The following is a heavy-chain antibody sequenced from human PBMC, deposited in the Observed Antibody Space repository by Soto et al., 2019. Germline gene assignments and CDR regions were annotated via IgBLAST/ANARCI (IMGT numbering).Heavy chain of an antibody. CDR2: IYPGDSDT. Sequence: PGQPLKISWRGFGYRFISYWVGWVRQMSGKGLEWMGIIYPGDSDTRYSPSFQGQVTISADKSISTAYLQWSSLKAADTAMYYCARLYDDFCSGHHPDYWGQGTLVTVSS. CDR1: GYRFISYW. D-gene: IGHD3-3*01. J-gene: IGHJ4*02. V-gene: IGHV5-51*01. CDR3: ARLYDDFCSGHHPDY.